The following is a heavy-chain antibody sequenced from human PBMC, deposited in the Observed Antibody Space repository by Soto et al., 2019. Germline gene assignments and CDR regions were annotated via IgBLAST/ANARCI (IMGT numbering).Heavy chain of an antibody. CDR3: ASRIAGAG. V-gene: IGHV3-66*01. CDR2: IYSGGST. Sequence: EVQLLQSGGGLVQPGGSLRLSCAASGFVVSSNYMTWVRQAPGKGLEWVSLIYSGGSTHYADSVKGRFTISRDSSKNTRYLQMNSLRAEDTAVYYCASRIAGAGWGQGTLVTVSS. CDR1: GFVVSSNY. D-gene: IGHD6-19*01. J-gene: IGHJ4*02.